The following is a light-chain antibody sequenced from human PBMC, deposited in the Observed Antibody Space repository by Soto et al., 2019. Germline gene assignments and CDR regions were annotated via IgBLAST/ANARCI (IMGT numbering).Light chain of an antibody. CDR3: QQLDGYPAT. Sequence: DIQLTQSPSFLSASVGDRVTITCRASQGVNSYFAWYQQQPGKAPKLLIYAASTLQSGVPSRFSGSGSGTEFTLTISRLQPEDFATYFCQQLDGYPATFGQGTRLEIK. CDR2: AAS. CDR1: QGVNSY. J-gene: IGKJ5*01. V-gene: IGKV1-9*01.